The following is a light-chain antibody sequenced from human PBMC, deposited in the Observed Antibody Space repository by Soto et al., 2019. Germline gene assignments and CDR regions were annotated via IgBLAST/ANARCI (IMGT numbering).Light chain of an antibody. J-gene: IGLJ1*01. V-gene: IGLV3-21*02. CDR2: DDS. CDR3: QVWDSSSDLNYV. CDR1: NIGRKR. Sequence: SYELTQPPSVSVAPGQTARITCGGNNIGRKRVHWYQQKPGQAPVLVAYDDSDRPSGIPERFSGSNSGNTATLTTSRVEAGDEADYYCQVWDSSSDLNYVFGTGTKLTVL.